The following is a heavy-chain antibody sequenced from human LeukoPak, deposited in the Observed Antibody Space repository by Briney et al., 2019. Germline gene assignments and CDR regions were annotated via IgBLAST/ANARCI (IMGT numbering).Heavy chain of an antibody. J-gene: IGHJ2*01. Sequence: PSQTLSLTCTVSGGSISSGSYYWSWIRQPAGKGLEWIGRIYTSGSTNYNPSLKSRVTISVDTSKNQFSLKLSSVTAADTAVYYCARNGGNPLYFDLWGRGTLVTVSS. CDR3: ARNGGNPLYFDL. D-gene: IGHD4-23*01. V-gene: IGHV4-61*02. CDR1: GGSISSGSYY. CDR2: IYTSGST.